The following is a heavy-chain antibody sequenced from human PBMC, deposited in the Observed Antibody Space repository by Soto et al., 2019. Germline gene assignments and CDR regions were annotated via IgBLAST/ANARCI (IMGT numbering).Heavy chain of an antibody. J-gene: IGHJ3*02. CDR3: ARWLRAAAGPDDAFDI. CDR1: GYTFTSYG. D-gene: IGHD6-13*01. V-gene: IGHV1-18*01. CDR2: ISAYNGNT. Sequence: ASVKVSCKASGYTFTSYGISWVRQAPGQGLEWMGWISAYNGNTNYAQKLQGRVTMTTDTSTSTAYMELRRLRSDGAAVYDCARWLRAAAGPDDAFDIWGQGTMVTVSS.